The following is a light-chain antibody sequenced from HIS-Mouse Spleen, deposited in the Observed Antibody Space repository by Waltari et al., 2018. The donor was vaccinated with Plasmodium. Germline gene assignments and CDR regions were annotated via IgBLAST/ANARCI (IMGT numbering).Light chain of an antibody. V-gene: IGKV3-20*01. CDR2: GAS. CDR1: QSVSSSY. Sequence: EIVLTQSPGTLSLSPGERDTLSCRASQSVSSSYLAWDQQKPGQAPRLLSYGASSRATGIPDRFSGSGSGTDFTLTISRLEPEDFAVYYCQQYGSSSWTFGQGTKVEIK. J-gene: IGKJ1*01. CDR3: QQYGSSSWT.